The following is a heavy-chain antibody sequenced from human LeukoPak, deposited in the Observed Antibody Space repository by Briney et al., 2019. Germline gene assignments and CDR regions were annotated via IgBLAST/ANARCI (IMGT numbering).Heavy chain of an antibody. Sequence: ASVKVSCKASGYTFTNYGISWVRQAPGQGLEWMGWIIAYSGNTNYAHNLQGRGTITTDTSTSTAYMELRSLRSDDTAVYYCARAPDDYDFWGGPFDYWGRGTLVTVSS. CDR2: IIAYSGNT. D-gene: IGHD3-3*01. J-gene: IGHJ4*02. V-gene: IGHV1-18*01. CDR3: ARAPDDYDFWGGPFDY. CDR1: GYTFTNYG.